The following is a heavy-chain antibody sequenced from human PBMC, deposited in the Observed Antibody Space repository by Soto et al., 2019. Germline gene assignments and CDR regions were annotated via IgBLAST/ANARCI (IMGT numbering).Heavy chain of an antibody. CDR2: ISAYNGNT. Sequence: GASVKVSCKASGYTFTSYGISWVRQAPGQGLEWMGWISAYNGNTNYAQKLQGRVTMTTDTSTSTAYMELRSLRSDDTAVYYCARDPHDYGDYLNWFDPWAREPWSPSPQ. CDR1: GYTFTSYG. J-gene: IGHJ5*02. D-gene: IGHD4-17*01. V-gene: IGHV1-18*01. CDR3: ARDPHDYGDYLNWFDP.